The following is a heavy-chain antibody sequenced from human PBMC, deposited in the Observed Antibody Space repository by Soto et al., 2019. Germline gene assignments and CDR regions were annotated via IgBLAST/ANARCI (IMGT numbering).Heavy chain of an antibody. J-gene: IGHJ4*02. CDR2: INHSGST. CDR1: GGSFIGYY. Sequence: SETLSLTCAVYGGSFIGYYWSWIRQPPGKGLEWIGEINHSGSTNYNPSLKSRVTISVDTSRNQFSLRLSSVTAADTAVYYCARAPTLQRAFTYWGQGTLVTVSS. CDR3: ARAPTLQRAFTY. V-gene: IGHV4-34*01. D-gene: IGHD1-1*01.